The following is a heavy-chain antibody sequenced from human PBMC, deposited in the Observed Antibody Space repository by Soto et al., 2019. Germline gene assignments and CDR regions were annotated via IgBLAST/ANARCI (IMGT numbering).Heavy chain of an antibody. V-gene: IGHV1-18*01. CDR3: AREGGVGGIDY. D-gene: IGHD3-16*01. Sequence: QAQLVQSGAEVKNYGASVKVSCKASGYTFISHGISWVRQAPGQGLEWMGWIKVYNGNTNYAQNLQGRVTITTDTPTSTAYMDLRSLSFADTAVYYFAREGGVGGIDYWGQGTLVTVSS. CDR1: GYTFISHG. J-gene: IGHJ4*02. CDR2: IKVYNGNT.